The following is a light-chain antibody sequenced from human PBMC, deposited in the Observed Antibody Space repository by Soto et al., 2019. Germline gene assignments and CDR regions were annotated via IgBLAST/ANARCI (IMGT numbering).Light chain of an antibody. J-gene: IGLJ1*01. CDR1: SQSLLYNNF. CDR2: EGT. V-gene: IGLV2-23*01. CDR3: CSYVGASIYV. Sequence: TQSPLTLPVTPGEPASISCRSSQSLLYNNFVSWYQQHPGKAPQVLIYEGTKRPSGVSNRFSGSTSGSTASLTIAGLQTEDEADYYCCSYVGASIYVFGTGTKVTVL.